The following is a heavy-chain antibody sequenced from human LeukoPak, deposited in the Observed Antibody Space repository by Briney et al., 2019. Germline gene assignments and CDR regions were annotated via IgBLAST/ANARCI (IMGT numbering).Heavy chain of an antibody. V-gene: IGHV3-9*01. CDR1: GFTFDDYA. CDR3: VRDQTWSFDC. Sequence: PDRSLRLSCAASGFTFDDYAMHWVRQAPGKGLEWVSGISWNSGSIGYADSVKGRFTISRDNAKNSLFLQMNSLRVEGTAVYYCVRDQTWSFDCWGQGTLVTVSS. J-gene: IGHJ4*02. D-gene: IGHD2-8*02. CDR2: ISWNSGSI.